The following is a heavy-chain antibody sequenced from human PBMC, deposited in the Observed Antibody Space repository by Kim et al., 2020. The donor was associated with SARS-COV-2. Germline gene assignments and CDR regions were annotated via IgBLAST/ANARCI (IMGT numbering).Heavy chain of an antibody. CDR3: AKDWTGYSSGVA. CDR1: GFTFSSYG. J-gene: IGHJ5*02. CDR2: ISYDGSNK. Sequence: GGSLRLSCAASGFTFSSYGMHWVRQAPGKGLEWVAVISYDGSNKYYADSVKGRFTISRDNSKNTLYLQMNSLRAEDTAVYYCAKDWTGYSSGVAWGQGTLVTVSS. V-gene: IGHV3-30*18. D-gene: IGHD6-19*01.